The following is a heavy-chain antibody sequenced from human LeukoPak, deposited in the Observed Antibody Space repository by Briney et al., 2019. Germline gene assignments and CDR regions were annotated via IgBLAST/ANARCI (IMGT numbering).Heavy chain of an antibody. CDR3: ARGLSTRSVN. D-gene: IGHD4-17*01. Sequence: GLEWIVSIYYSGSTYYNPSLKSRVTISVDTSKNQFSLKLSSVTAADTAVYYCARGLSTRSVNWGQGTLVTVSS. CDR2: IYYSGST. V-gene: IGHV4-39*01. J-gene: IGHJ4*02.